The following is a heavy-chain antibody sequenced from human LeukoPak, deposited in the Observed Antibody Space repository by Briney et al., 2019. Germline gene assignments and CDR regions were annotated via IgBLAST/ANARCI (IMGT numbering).Heavy chain of an antibody. CDR3: ARGGDGSNSLINY. V-gene: IGHV3-74*01. Sequence: GGSLRLSCEASGFSFNKYWMQWVRQVPGKGPVWVSRINPDGSTTNYADSVKGRFSISRDNAKSIMYLQMNSLSVEDTAVYYCARGGDGSNSLINYWGQGTLVTVSS. J-gene: IGHJ4*02. CDR1: GFSFNKYW. D-gene: IGHD5-24*01. CDR2: INPDGSTT.